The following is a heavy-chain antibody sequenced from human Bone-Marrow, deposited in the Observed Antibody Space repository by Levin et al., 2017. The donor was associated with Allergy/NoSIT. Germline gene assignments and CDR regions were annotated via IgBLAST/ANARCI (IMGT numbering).Heavy chain of an antibody. J-gene: IGHJ4*02. CDR2: INSDGSYT. V-gene: IGHV3-74*01. Sequence: LSLTCAASGFPLSSYWMHWVRQAPGKGLVWVSRINSDGSYTNHADSVKGRFTISRDNAKNTLYLQMNSLRAEDTAVYYCARELNQWLGFDYRGQGTLVTVSS. CDR1: GFPLSSYW. CDR3: ARELNQWLGFDY. D-gene: IGHD6-19*01.